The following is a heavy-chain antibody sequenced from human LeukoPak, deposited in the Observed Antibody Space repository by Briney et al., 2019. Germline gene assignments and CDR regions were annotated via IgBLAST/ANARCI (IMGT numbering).Heavy chain of an antibody. CDR1: GYTLTELS. D-gene: IGHD3-16*01. CDR3: ATWGWGRSPRWFDP. Sequence: ASVKVSCKVSGYTLTELSMHWVRQAPGKGLEWMGGFDPEDGETIYAQKFQGRVTMTEDTSTDTAYMELSSLRSEGTAVYYCATWGWGRSPRWFDPWGQGTLVTVSS. V-gene: IGHV1-24*01. CDR2: FDPEDGET. J-gene: IGHJ5*02.